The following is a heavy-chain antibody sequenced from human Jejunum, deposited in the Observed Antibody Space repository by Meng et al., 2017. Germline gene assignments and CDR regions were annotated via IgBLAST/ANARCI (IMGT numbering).Heavy chain of an antibody. V-gene: IGHV1-18*01. CDR3: ARGTGPVSY. D-gene: IGHD1-14*01. J-gene: IGHJ4*02. Sequence: ASVKVSCKASGYSFSIYATTWVRQAPGQGLEWMGYISADNGNTQYAQNLQGRVTMTTDTSTTTAYMELRSLTSDDTAVYYCARGTGPVSYWGQGTLVTVSS. CDR2: ISADNGNT. CDR1: GYSFSIYA.